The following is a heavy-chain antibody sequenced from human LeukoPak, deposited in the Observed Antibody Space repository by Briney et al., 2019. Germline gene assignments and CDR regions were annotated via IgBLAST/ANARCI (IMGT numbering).Heavy chain of an antibody. CDR1: GGSVSSGSYY. V-gene: IGHV4-61*01. J-gene: IGHJ4*02. D-gene: IGHD7-27*01. Sequence: SETLSLTCTVSGGSVSSGSYYWSWIRQPPGKGLEWIGYIYYSGSTDYNPSLKSRVTISVDTSKNQFSLRLSSVTAADTAVYYCASNWGGDEYYFDYWGQGSLVTVSS. CDR2: IYYSGST. CDR3: ASNWGGDEYYFDY.